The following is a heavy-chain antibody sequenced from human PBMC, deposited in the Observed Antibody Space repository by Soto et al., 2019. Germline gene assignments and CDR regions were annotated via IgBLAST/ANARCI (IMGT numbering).Heavy chain of an antibody. Sequence: LRLSCAASGFTFSSYAMHWVRQAPGKGLEWVAVISYDGSNKYYADSVKGRFTISRDNSKNTLYLQMNSLRAEDTAVYYCARGYSGYDVRGGYYYYGMDVWGQGTTVTVSS. CDR2: ISYDGSNK. D-gene: IGHD5-12*01. V-gene: IGHV3-30-3*01. J-gene: IGHJ6*02. CDR1: GFTFSSYA. CDR3: ARGYSGYDVRGGYYYYGMDV.